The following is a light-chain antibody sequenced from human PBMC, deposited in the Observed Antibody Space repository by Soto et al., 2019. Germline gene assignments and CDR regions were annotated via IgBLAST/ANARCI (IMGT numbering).Light chain of an antibody. Sequence: DLQMTQSPSSLSASVGDRVTITCRASQGISNYLVWYQQKPGKVPKLLIYAASTLQSGVPSRFSGSGSETDFTLTISSLQPEDVATYYCQNYNGAPWTFGQGTKVEIK. CDR1: QGISNY. J-gene: IGKJ1*01. V-gene: IGKV1-27*01. CDR2: AAS. CDR3: QNYNGAPWT.